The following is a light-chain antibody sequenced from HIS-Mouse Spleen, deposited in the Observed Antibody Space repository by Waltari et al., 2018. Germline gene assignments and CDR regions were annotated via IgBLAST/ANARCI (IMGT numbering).Light chain of an antibody. Sequence: QPVLTQPTSLSASPGASARFTCTLRSGINVGTYRIYWYQQKPGSLPRYPLRYKSDSDKQQGSGVPSRFSGSKDASTNAGLLLISGLQSEDEADYYCAIWYSSTVVFGGGTKLTVL. CDR1: SGINVGTYR. J-gene: IGLJ2*01. CDR2: YKSDSDK. CDR3: AIWYSSTVV. V-gene: IGLV5-39*01.